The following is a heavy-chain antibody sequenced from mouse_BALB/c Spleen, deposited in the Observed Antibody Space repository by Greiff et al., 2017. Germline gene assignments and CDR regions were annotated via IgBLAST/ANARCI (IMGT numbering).Heavy chain of an antibody. CDR2: IYPGNSDT. D-gene: IGHD2-1*01. Sequence: VQLQQSGTVLARPGASVKMSCKASGYSFTSYWMHWVKQRPGQGLEWIGAIYPGNSDTSYNQKFKGKAKLTAVTSASTAYMELSSLTNEDSAVYYCTRDYGNYLAMDYWGQGTSVTVSS. CDR1: GYSFTSYW. V-gene: IGHV1-5*01. CDR3: TRDYGNYLAMDY. J-gene: IGHJ4*01.